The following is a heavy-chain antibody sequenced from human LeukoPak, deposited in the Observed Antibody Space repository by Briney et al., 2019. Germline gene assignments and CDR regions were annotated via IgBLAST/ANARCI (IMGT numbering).Heavy chain of an antibody. Sequence: GESLKISCKGSGYSFTSDWIGWVREMPGKGMEWMGIIYPGDSKTRYRPSFQGQVTISTDKSISTAYLQWSSLKAADTAMYYWARHRSSGWQPFDSWGQGTQVTVSS. CDR2: IYPGDSKT. D-gene: IGHD6-19*01. V-gene: IGHV5-51*01. CDR3: ARHRSSGWQPFDS. J-gene: IGHJ4*02. CDR1: GYSFTSDW.